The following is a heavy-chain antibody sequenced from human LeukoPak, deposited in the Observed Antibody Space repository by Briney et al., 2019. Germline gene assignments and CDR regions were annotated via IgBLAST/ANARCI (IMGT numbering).Heavy chain of an antibody. J-gene: IGHJ4*02. D-gene: IGHD2-15*01. CDR1: GYSFTSYW. CDR2: ISRSSNYI. V-gene: IGHV3-21*01. Sequence: GESLKISCRGSGYSFTSYWISWVRQAPGKGLEWVSSISRSSNYIYYADSVKGRFTISRDNAKNSLYLQMNSLRAEDTAVYYCARWGYCSGGNCYIDYWGQGTLVTVSS. CDR3: ARWGYCSGGNCYIDY.